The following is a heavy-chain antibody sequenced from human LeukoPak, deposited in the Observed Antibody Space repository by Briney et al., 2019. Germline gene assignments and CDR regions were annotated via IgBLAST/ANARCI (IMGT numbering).Heavy chain of an antibody. V-gene: IGHV3-23*01. CDR2: ISGSGGST. J-gene: IGHJ4*02. D-gene: IGHD3-22*01. Sequence: GGTLRLSCAASGFTFSSYGMSWVRQAPGKGLEWVSAISGSGGSTYYADSVKGRFTISRDNSKNTLYLQMNSLRAEDTAVYYCAKVLFEYYYDSSGYYEDWGQGTLVTVSS. CDR3: AKVLFEYYYDSSGYYED. CDR1: GFTFSSYG.